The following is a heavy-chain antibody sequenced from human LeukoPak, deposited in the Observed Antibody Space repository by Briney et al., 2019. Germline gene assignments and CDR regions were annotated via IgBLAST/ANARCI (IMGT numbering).Heavy chain of an antibody. CDR3: EDGIRYFDWLPFDY. CDR2: IYYSGST. V-gene: IGHV4-59*01. CDR1: GGSISSYY. D-gene: IGHD3-9*01. Sequence: SETLSLTCTVSGGSISSYYWSWIRQPPGKGLEWIGYIYYSGSTNYNPSLKSRVTISVDTSKNQFSLKLSSVTAADTAVYYGEDGIRYFDWLPFDYWGQGTLVTVSS. J-gene: IGHJ4*02.